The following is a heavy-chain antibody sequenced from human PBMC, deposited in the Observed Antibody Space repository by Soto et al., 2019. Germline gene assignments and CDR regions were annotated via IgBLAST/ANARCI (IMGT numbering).Heavy chain of an antibody. CDR2: IYHSGST. CDR3: AREAGVITIFGVGIFDY. CDR1: GGSISSSNW. D-gene: IGHD3-3*01. J-gene: IGHJ4*02. Sequence: PSETLSLTCAVSGGSISSSNWWSWVRQPPGKGLEWIGEIYHSGSTNYNPSLKSRVTISVDKSKNQFSLKLSSVTAADTAVYYCAREAGVITIFGVGIFDYWGQGTLVTVSS. V-gene: IGHV4-4*02.